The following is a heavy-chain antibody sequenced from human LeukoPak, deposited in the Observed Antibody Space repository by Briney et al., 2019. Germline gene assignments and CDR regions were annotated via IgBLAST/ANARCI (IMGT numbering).Heavy chain of an antibody. D-gene: IGHD4-17*01. CDR3: AKENYGGSYDAFDI. V-gene: IGHV3-9*01. Sequence: PGRSLRLSCSASGFSFDDYAMHWVRQAPGKGLEWVSGISWNSGRMDYADSVKGRFSISRDNARNSLYLQMNSLRAEDTALYYCAKENYGGSYDAFDIWGQGTMVTVSS. CDR1: GFSFDDYA. CDR2: ISWNSGRM. J-gene: IGHJ3*02.